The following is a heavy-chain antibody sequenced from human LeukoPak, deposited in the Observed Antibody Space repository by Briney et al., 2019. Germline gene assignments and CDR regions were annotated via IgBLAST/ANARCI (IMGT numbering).Heavy chain of an antibody. CDR2: ITTSSSAI. D-gene: IGHD3-22*01. J-gene: IGHJ4*02. CDR3: ARKRGSSGYPFDY. Sequence: QPGGSLRLSCAASGFAFSSYSMNWVRQAPGKGLEWVSYITTSSSAIYYADSVKGRFTISRDNAKNSLYLQMNSLRAEDTAVYYCARKRGSSGYPFDYWGQGTVVTVSS. CDR1: GFAFSSYS. V-gene: IGHV3-48*01.